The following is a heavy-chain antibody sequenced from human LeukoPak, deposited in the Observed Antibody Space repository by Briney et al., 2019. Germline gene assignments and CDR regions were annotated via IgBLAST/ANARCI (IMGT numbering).Heavy chain of an antibody. CDR3: AKRGPYSSSSAFDY. Sequence: RSGGSLRLSCAASGFTFSSYAMSWVRQAPGKGLEWVSAISGSGGSTYYADSVKGRFTISRDNSKNTLYLQMNSLRAEDTAVYYCAKRGPYSSSSAFDYWGQGTLVTVSS. D-gene: IGHD6-6*01. J-gene: IGHJ4*02. V-gene: IGHV3-23*01. CDR2: ISGSGGST. CDR1: GFTFSSYA.